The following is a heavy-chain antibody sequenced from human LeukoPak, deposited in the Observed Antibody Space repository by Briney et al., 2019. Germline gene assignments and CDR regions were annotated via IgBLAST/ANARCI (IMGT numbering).Heavy chain of an antibody. V-gene: IGHV3-74*01. D-gene: IGHD5-12*01. CDR2: INTDGSST. CDR3: ARDFSPHSGYDSDLDY. J-gene: IGHJ4*02. CDR1: GFTFSRYW. Sequence: GGSLRLSCAASGFTFSRYWMHWVRHAPGKGLVWVSRINTDGSSTNYADSVKGRFTISRDNAKSTLYLQMNSLRAEDTAVYYCARDFSPHSGYDSDLDYWGQGTLVTVSS.